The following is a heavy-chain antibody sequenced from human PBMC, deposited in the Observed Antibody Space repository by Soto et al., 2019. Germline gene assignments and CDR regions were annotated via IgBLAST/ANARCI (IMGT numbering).Heavy chain of an antibody. V-gene: IGHV1-46*01. Sequence: GASVKVSCKASGYTFTSYYMHWVRQAPGQGLEWMGIINPSGGSTSYAQKCQGRVTMTRDTSTSTVYMELSSLRSEDTAVYYCARDFGTEAFLENWFDPWGQGTLVTVSS. CDR1: GYTFTSYY. CDR2: INPSGGST. CDR3: ARDFGTEAFLENWFDP. J-gene: IGHJ5*02. D-gene: IGHD3-3*02.